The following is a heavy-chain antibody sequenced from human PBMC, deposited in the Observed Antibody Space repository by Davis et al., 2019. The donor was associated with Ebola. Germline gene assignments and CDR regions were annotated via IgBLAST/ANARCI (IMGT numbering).Heavy chain of an antibody. CDR3: ARAQEMATNVPGY. D-gene: IGHD5-24*01. CDR2: ISSRSNYI. Sequence: GESLMISCAASGLIFSGYSVNWVRQAPGKGLEWVSSISSRSNYIYYADSLKGRFTISRDNAKNSVYLEMNSLRAEDTAVYYCARAQEMATNVPGYWGQGTVVIVSS. V-gene: IGHV3-21*01. J-gene: IGHJ4*02. CDR1: GLIFSGYS.